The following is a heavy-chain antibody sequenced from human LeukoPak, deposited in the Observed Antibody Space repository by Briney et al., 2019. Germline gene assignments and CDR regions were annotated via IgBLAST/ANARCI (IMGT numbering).Heavy chain of an antibody. D-gene: IGHD3-10*01. CDR3: ARDRGSATMVRGVIARYMDV. V-gene: IGHV3-21*01. J-gene: IGHJ6*03. CDR1: GFTFSSYS. CDR2: ISSSSSYI. Sequence: GGSLRLSCAASGFTFSSYSMNWVRQAPGKGLEWVSSISSSSSYIYYADSVKGRFTISRDNAKNSLYLQMNSLRAEDTAVYYCARDRGSATMVRGVIARYMDVWGKGPTVTISS.